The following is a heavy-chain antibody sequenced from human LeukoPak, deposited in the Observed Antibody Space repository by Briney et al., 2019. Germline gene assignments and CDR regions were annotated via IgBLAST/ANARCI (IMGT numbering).Heavy chain of an antibody. V-gene: IGHV3-33*01. CDR1: GFTFGSYG. CDR3: ARQGIVGAKRGGWFDY. Sequence: GSALRLSCAASGFTFGSYGMHWVREARGKGLECVAVIWYDGSNENYADSVKGRFTISRDNSKKTMYLQMNSLRAEDTAVYYCARQGIVGAKRGGWFDYWGQGTLVTVSS. J-gene: IGHJ4*02. D-gene: IGHD1-26*01. CDR2: IWYDGSNE.